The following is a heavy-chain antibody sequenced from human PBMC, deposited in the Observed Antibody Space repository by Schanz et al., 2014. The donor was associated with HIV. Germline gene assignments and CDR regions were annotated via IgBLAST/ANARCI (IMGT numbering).Heavy chain of an antibody. CDR1: GYTFTGFH. V-gene: IGHV1-2*02. CDR3: ARDSPRRVIVPAAPDGYNWFDP. Sequence: QVQLVQSGAEVKKPGASVNVSCTASGYTFTGFHIHWVRQAPGQGLVWMGWINPNNGATKFAEKFQGRVTMTRDTSISTAYMELTSLRSDDTAVYYCARDSPRRVIVPAAPDGYNWFDPWGQGTLVTVSS. CDR2: INPNNGAT. J-gene: IGHJ5*02. D-gene: IGHD2-2*01.